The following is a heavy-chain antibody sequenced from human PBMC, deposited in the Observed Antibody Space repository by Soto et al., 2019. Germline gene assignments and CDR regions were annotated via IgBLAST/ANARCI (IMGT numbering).Heavy chain of an antibody. CDR1: GYTFTSYG. Sequence: GASVKVSCKASGYTFTSYGISWVRQAPGQGLEWMGWISAYNGNTNYAQKLQGRVTMTTDTSTSTAYMELRSLRSDDTAVYYCARVTYYYGSGSYSPFDYWGQGTLVTVSS. J-gene: IGHJ4*02. CDR2: ISAYNGNT. D-gene: IGHD3-10*01. V-gene: IGHV1-18*01. CDR3: ARVTYYYGSGSYSPFDY.